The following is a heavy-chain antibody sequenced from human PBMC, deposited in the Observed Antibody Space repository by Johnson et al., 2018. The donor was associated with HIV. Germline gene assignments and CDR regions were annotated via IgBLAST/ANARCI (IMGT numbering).Heavy chain of an antibody. CDR3: ARDGSQLADAFDI. CDR1: GFTFSSYG. CDR2: ISYDGRKT. D-gene: IGHD6-6*01. V-gene: IGHV3-30*03. J-gene: IGHJ3*02. Sequence: QVQLVESGGGVVQPGRSLRLSCAASGFTFSSYGMHWVRQAPGKGLEWVAVISYDGRKTYYGDSVKGRFILSRDNSKNTLYLQMNSLRAEDTAVYYCARDGSQLADAFDIWGQGTMVTVSS.